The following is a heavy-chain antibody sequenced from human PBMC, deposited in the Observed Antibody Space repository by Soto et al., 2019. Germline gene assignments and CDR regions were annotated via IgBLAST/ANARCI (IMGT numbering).Heavy chain of an antibody. V-gene: IGHV4-59*08. Sequence: QVQLQESGPGLVKPSETLSLTCTVSGDSISSYYWSWIRQPPGKGLEWIGYIYYSGSTNYNPSLKSRVTISVDTSKNQFSLKLSSVTAADTAVYYCARMGMEQQLVLDYWGQGTLVTVSS. J-gene: IGHJ4*02. CDR2: IYYSGST. D-gene: IGHD6-13*01. CDR1: GDSISSYY. CDR3: ARMGMEQQLVLDY.